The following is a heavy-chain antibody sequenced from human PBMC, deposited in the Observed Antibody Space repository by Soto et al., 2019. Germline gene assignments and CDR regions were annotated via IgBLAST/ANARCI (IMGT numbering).Heavy chain of an antibody. CDR1: GFTFSSYG. Sequence: GGSLRLSCAASGFTFSSYGMHWVRQAPGKGLEWVAVISYDGSNKYYADSVKGRFTISRDNSKNTLYLQMNSLRAEDTAVYYCAMEDYYYYYGMDVWGQGTTVPVSS. CDR3: AMEDYYYYYGMDV. CDR2: ISYDGSNK. J-gene: IGHJ6*02. V-gene: IGHV3-30*03. D-gene: IGHD3-3*01.